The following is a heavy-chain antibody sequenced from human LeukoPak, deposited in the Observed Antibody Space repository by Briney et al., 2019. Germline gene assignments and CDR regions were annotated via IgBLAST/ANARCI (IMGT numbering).Heavy chain of an antibody. V-gene: IGHV3-30*04. CDR2: ISYDGSNK. D-gene: IGHD5-18*01. J-gene: IGHJ4*02. CDR3: ARDGPKWIQLWYTGGDYFDY. Sequence: PGGSLRLSCAASGFTFSSYAMHWVRQAPGKGLEWVAVISYDGSNKYYADSVKGRFTISRDNSKNTLYLQMNSLRAEDTAVYYCARDGPKWIQLWYTGGDYFDYWGQGTLVTVSS. CDR1: GFTFSSYA.